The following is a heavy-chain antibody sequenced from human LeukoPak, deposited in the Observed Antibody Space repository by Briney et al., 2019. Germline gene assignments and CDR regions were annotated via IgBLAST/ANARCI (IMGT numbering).Heavy chain of an antibody. CDR1: GFTFNNYW. V-gene: IGHV3-7*01. Sequence: SXXLSCAASGFTFNNYWMNWVRQAPGKGLEWVANINQAGSEKNYVDSVKGRFTISRDNAKKSLYLQMNSLRVEDTAVYYCARDQAMDDYWGQGTLVTVSS. J-gene: IGHJ4*02. D-gene: IGHD5-18*01. CDR2: INQAGSEK. CDR3: ARDQAMDDY.